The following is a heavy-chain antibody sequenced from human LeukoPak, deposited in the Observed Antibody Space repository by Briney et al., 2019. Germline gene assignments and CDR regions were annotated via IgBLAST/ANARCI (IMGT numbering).Heavy chain of an antibody. D-gene: IGHD1-26*01. CDR2: IYSGGST. V-gene: IGHV3-53*01. CDR1: GFRVSRHY. CDR3: AKDPQENRSYWFTRYFDS. Sequence: PGGPLRLSCAASGFRVSRHYMPCARHARGKALECVSLIYSGGSTYYADSVKGRFNISRDNSKNTVYLQMNSLRVEDTALYYCAKDPQENRSYWFTRYFDSWGQGILVSVSS. J-gene: IGHJ5*01.